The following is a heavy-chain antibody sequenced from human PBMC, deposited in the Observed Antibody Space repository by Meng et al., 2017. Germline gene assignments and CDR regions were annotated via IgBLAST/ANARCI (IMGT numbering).Heavy chain of an antibody. J-gene: IGHJ4*02. Sequence: QLQLQESGSGLVKPSQTLSPTCAVSGGSVSSGGYSWNWIRQPPGKGLEWIGYIFHSGTTYYNPSLESRVTISIDTSKNQFSLKVTSATAADTAVYYCARGYGGLDYWGQGTLVTVSS. V-gene: IGHV4-30-2*01. D-gene: IGHD3-10*01. CDR1: GGSVSSGGYS. CDR2: IFHSGTT. CDR3: ARGYGGLDY.